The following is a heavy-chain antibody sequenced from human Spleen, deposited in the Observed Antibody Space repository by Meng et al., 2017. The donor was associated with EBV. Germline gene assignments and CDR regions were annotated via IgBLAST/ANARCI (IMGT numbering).Heavy chain of an antibody. D-gene: IGHD1-14*01. CDR3: ARVRRSRAVPENIDY. CDR2: IIPFFGTA. CDR1: GDTLKNYA. Sequence: QVELVRSVSEIKKPMFSVKVSCKAAGDTLKNYAIGWVRHAPGQGLEWMGGIIPFFGTANYAQKFQGRITITADKSTSTVYMELSSLRSDDTAVYYCARVRRSRAVPENIDYWGQGTLVTVSS. J-gene: IGHJ4*02. V-gene: IGHV1-69*06.